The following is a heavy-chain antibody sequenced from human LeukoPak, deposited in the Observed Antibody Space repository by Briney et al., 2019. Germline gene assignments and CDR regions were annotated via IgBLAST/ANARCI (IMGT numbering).Heavy chain of an antibody. CDR1: GGSFSSYY. D-gene: IGHD5-18*01. CDR3: ARGIQLWLNWFDP. CDR2: INHSGST. V-gene: IGHV4-34*01. Sequence: SETLSLTCAVYGGSFSSYYWSWIRQPPGKGLEWIGEINHSGSTNYNPSLKSRVTISVDTSKNQFSLKLSSVTAADTAVYYCARGIQLWLNWFDPWGQGTLVAVSS. J-gene: IGHJ5*02.